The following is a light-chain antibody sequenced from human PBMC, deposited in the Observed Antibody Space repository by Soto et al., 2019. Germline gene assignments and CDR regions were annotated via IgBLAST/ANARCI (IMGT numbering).Light chain of an antibody. J-gene: IGLJ1*01. CDR1: STDIGAYIY. Sequence: QSVLTQPASVSGSPGPSITISCTGTSTDIGAYIYVSWYQQHPDKAPKLIIYDVTNRPSGVSNRFSGSKSGNTASLTISWLQAGDEADYYCSSYTASNSFYFGTGTKVTVL. V-gene: IGLV2-14*01. CDR2: DVT. CDR3: SSYTASNSFY.